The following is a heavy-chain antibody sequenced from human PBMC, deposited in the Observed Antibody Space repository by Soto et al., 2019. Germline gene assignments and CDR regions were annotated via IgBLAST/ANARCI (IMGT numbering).Heavy chain of an antibody. CDR1: DGSMNSDSSH. CDR3: ARLGGYVSVGYYYLWDS. V-gene: IGHV4-39*01. J-gene: IGHJ4*02. CDR2: INHSGST. D-gene: IGHD3-22*01. Sequence: SETLSLTCRVSDGSMNSDSSHWGWIRQPPGKGLEWIGVINHSGSTYHNLSLKGRVTMSVDASRNQFSLKLTSMTAADTAVYYCARLGGYVSVGYYYLWDSWGQGTLVTVSS.